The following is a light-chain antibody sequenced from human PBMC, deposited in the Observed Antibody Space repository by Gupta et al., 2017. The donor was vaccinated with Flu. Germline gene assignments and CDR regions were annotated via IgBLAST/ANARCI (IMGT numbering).Light chain of an antibody. CDR3: QLWQISRDNLRV. CDR2: DDN. Sequence: SYVLTQPPSVSVAPGQTARITCGGDDIGTKTVHWYQQKPGQAPVLVVYDDNDRPSGTPERFSGSNSGTTATITITTVDAGEEADYFCQLWQISRDNLRVFGGGTKLTVL. CDR1: DIGTKT. V-gene: IGLV3-21*02. J-gene: IGLJ3*02.